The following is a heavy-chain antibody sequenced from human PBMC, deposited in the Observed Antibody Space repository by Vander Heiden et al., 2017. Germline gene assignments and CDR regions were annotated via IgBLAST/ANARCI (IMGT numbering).Heavy chain of an antibody. CDR3: ARGFLEAYYYGSGSSIDY. J-gene: IGHJ4*02. CDR2: INHSRST. CDR1: GVSFCGYY. Sequence: QVQLHQWGAGLLKPSENLSLTCADYGVSFCGYYWSWIRQPPGKGLEWIGEINHSRSTNHNPSRKSRVTISVETSKNQISLKLSSVTAADTAVYYCARGFLEAYYYGSGSSIDYWGQGTLVTVSS. V-gene: IGHV4-34*01. D-gene: IGHD3-10*01.